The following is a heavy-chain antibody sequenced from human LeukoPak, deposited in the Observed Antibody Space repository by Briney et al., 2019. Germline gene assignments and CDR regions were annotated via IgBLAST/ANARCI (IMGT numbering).Heavy chain of an antibody. CDR2: IYYSGAT. V-gene: IGHV4-39*01. Sequence: SETLSLTCTVSGGPISSSSYYWVWIRQPPGTGLEWIGSIYYSGATFYNPSLKSRVTVSVDTSKNQFSLKLSSVTAADTAVYYCASFHRHRTDYWGQGTLVTVSP. J-gene: IGHJ4*02. CDR3: ASFHRHRTDY. CDR1: GGPISSSSYY.